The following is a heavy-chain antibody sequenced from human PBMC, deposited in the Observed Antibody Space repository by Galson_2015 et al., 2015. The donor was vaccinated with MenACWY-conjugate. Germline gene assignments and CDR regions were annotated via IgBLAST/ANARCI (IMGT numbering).Heavy chain of an antibody. J-gene: IGHJ4*02. CDR1: GGTFSSYG. Sequence: SVKVSCKVSGGTFSSYGISWVRQVPGQGLEWMGGIIPTFGTTNYAQKFQGRVTISADKSTSTAYMELRSLRSEDTAVYYCAREHYCSGGGRYFGYWGQGTLVTVSA. D-gene: IGHD2-15*01. V-gene: IGHV1-69*06. CDR2: IIPTFGTT. CDR3: AREHYCSGGGRYFGY.